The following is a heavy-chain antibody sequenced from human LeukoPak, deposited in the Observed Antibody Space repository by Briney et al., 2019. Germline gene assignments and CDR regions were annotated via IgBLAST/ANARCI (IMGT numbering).Heavy chain of an antibody. Sequence: GASVKVSCKASGYTFTSCDINWVRQATGQGLEWMGWINPNSGGTNYAQKFQGRVTMTRDTSNRTAYMELSRLRSDDTAVYYCAREAVVVTPIFDYWGQGTLLTVSS. CDR2: INPNSGGT. V-gene: IGHV1-2*02. CDR1: GYTFTSCD. J-gene: IGHJ4*02. D-gene: IGHD2-21*02. CDR3: AREAVVVTPIFDY.